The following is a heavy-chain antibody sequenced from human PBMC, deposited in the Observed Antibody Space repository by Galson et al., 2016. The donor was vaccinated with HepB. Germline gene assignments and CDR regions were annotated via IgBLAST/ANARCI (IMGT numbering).Heavy chain of an antibody. CDR2: IWYDGSKK. D-gene: IGHD6-6*01. V-gene: IGHV3-33*01. CDR3: ARDLYSSSSGQEGMDI. J-gene: IGHJ6*02. Sequence: SLRLSCAASGFSFNTYGMHWVRQAPGKGLEWVALIWYDGSKKYYVDSVKGRFTISRNNSQNTLYLQMNSLRAEDTAVYYCARDLYSSSSGQEGMDIWGQGTTVTVAS. CDR1: GFSFNTYG.